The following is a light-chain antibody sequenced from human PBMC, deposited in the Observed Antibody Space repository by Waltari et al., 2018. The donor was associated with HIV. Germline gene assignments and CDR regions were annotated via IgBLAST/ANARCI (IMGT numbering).Light chain of an antibody. CDR3: QQYYSTPPRT. CDR1: QGISTS. V-gene: IGKV1-NL1*01. Sequence: DIQITQSPSSLSASVGDRVTITCRASQGISTSLAWYQQKPGKAPKLLFYAASRLESGVPSRFSGSGSETDYTLTISSLQPEDFATYYCQQYYSTPPRTFGGGTKVEIK. CDR2: AAS. J-gene: IGKJ4*01.